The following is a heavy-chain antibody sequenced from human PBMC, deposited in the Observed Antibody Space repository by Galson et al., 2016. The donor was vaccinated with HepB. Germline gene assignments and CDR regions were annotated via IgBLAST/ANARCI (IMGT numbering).Heavy chain of an antibody. J-gene: IGHJ4*02. CDR2: ISSSGGTT. V-gene: IGHV3-23*01. Sequence: SLRLSCAASGFTFGSYAMTWIRQAPGKGLEWVSSISSSGGTTYYTDSGKGRFTTSRDGSEITLYVHMNRLRVEDTAVYYWAKGAAGGTYSALDYWGRGVLVTVSP. CDR3: AKGAAGGTYSALDY. D-gene: IGHD1-26*01. CDR1: GFTFGSYA.